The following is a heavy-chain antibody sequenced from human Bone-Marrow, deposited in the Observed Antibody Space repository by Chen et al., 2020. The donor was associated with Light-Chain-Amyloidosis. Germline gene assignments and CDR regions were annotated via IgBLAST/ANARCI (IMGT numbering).Heavy chain of an antibody. J-gene: IGHJ6*02. D-gene: IGHD3-3*01. V-gene: IGHV1-69*01. CDR3: ARDLWSGYYTYSHYHVMDV. Sequence: QVQLVQSGAEVKKPGSSVKVSCRTSGDTLSTYPISWVRQAPGQGLEWMGGIIPIFGTTKYAQTLQGRLSITADESTRTAYMELSSLRSEDTAVYYCARDLWSGYYTYSHYHVMDVWGQGTTVTVSS. CDR1: GDTLSTYP. CDR2: IIPIFGTT.